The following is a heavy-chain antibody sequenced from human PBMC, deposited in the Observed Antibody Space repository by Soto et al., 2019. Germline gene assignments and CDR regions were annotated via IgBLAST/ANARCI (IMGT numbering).Heavy chain of an antibody. CDR1: GFTFSSYG. CDR2: ISGGGDTT. V-gene: IGHV3-23*01. CDR3: AKLRDFVVLPAGILDY. J-gene: IGHJ4*02. Sequence: EVQLLESGGSLVQPGGSLRLTCAASGFTFSSYGISWIRLSPGKGLEWVSVISGGGDTTYYTPSVKGRFTISRDDFRNTLYLQMNSLRTEDTAIYYCAKLRDFVVLPAGILDYWGPGTLVTVSS. D-gene: IGHD2-8*01.